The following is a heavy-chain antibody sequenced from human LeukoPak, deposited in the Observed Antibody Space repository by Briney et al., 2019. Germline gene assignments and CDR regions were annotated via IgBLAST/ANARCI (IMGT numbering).Heavy chain of an antibody. J-gene: IGHJ5*02. D-gene: IGHD2-15*01. Sequence: GASVKVSCKASGYTFTSYGISWVRQAPGQGLEWMGWISAYNGNTNYAQRLQGRVTMTTDTSTSTAYMELRSLRSDDTAVYYCARLVYCSGGSCYYPFDPWGQGTLVTVSS. V-gene: IGHV1-18*01. CDR2: ISAYNGNT. CDR1: GYTFTSYG. CDR3: ARLVYCSGGSCYYPFDP.